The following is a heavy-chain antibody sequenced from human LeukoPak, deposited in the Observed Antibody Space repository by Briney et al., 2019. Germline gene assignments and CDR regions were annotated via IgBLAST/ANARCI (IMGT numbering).Heavy chain of an antibody. CDR2: IRSKANSYAT. CDR3: TRHVKGYSYGFG. Sequence: GGSLRLSCTASGFTFSSFWMAWVRQASGKGLEWVGRIRSKANSYATAYAASVKGRFTISRDDSKNTAYLQMNSLKTEDTAVYYCTRHVKGYSYGFGWGQGTLVTVSS. CDR1: GFTFSSFW. J-gene: IGHJ4*02. D-gene: IGHD5-18*01. V-gene: IGHV3-73*01.